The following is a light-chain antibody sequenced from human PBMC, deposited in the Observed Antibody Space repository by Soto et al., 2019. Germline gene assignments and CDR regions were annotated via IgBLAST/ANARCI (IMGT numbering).Light chain of an antibody. CDR2: GAS. V-gene: IGKV3-15*01. CDR1: QSVSRN. CDR3: QQYNNWLT. Sequence: EIVMTQSPATLSVSPGERATLSCRASQSVSRNLAWYQQRRGHAPRLLIYGASTRATGTPARFSGSGSGTEFTLTISSLQSEDFAVYYCQQYNNWLTFGGGTKVEIK. J-gene: IGKJ4*01.